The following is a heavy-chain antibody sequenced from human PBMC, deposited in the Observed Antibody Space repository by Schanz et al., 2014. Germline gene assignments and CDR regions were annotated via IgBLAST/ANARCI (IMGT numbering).Heavy chain of an antibody. CDR1: GFTFSNYD. J-gene: IGHJ4*02. CDR3: VKTDAGWRFDY. CDR2: IGPASDP. Sequence: EVQLVESGGGLVQPGGSLRLSCAASGFTFSNYDMHWVRQAIGKGLEWVSGIGPASDPYYAGSVKGRFTISRDNSRNTVYLQMNNVGVDDTATYYCVKTDAGWRFDYWGQGTLVIVSS. D-gene: IGHD6-19*01. V-gene: IGHV3-13*05.